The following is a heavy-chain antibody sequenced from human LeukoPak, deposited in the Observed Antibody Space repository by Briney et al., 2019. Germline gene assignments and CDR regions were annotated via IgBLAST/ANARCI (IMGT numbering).Heavy chain of an antibody. CDR3: AREGTSGWYYFDY. Sequence: PGGSLRLSCAASGLTFSTYWMHWVRQAPGKGLVWVLRINSDGRSTTYADFVKGRFTISRDNAKNTLYLQMNSLRAEDTAVYYCAREGTSGWYYFDYWGQGTLVTVSS. V-gene: IGHV3-74*01. CDR2: INSDGRST. D-gene: IGHD6-19*01. CDR1: GLTFSTYW. J-gene: IGHJ4*02.